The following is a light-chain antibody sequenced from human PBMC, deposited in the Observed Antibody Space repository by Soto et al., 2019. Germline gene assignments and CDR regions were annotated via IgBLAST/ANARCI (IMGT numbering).Light chain of an antibody. J-gene: IGKJ3*01. Sequence: EIVMTQSPATLSVSPGERATLSCRASQSVSSNLAWYQQKPGQAPRLLIYGASTRATGIPARFSGSGSGTEFTLTISSLQSEDFAVYYCQHYNNWPPLFGPGTKVDIK. CDR3: QHYNNWPPL. CDR1: QSVSSN. CDR2: GAS. V-gene: IGKV3-15*01.